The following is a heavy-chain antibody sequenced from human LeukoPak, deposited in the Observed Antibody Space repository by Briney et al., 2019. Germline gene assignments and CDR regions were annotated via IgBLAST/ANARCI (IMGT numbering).Heavy chain of an antibody. CDR2: IRGGGDGT. CDR3: ARDAYAVADY. J-gene: IGHJ4*02. V-gene: IGHV3-23*01. CDR1: GFTFNNYA. Sequence: GGSLRLSCAASGFTFNNYAMTWVRQAPGKGLEWVSHIRGGGDGTYYAESVKGRFTISRDNSKNTLYLQMNSLRAEDTALYYCARDAYAVADYWGQGTLVTVSS. D-gene: IGHD4-17*01.